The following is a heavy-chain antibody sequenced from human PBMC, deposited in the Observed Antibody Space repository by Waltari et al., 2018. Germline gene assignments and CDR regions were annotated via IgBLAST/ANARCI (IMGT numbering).Heavy chain of an antibody. D-gene: IGHD1-26*01. CDR3: ARESFGSGSYSIAFDI. V-gene: IGHV1-2*04. J-gene: IGHJ3*02. Sequence: QVQLVQSGAEVKKPGASVKVSCKASGYTFTGYYLHWVRQAPGQGLEWMGWINPNSGGTNYAQKFQGWVTMTRDTSISTAYMALRRLRSDDTAVYYCARESFGSGSYSIAFDIWGQGTMVTVSS. CDR1: GYTFTGYY. CDR2: INPNSGGT.